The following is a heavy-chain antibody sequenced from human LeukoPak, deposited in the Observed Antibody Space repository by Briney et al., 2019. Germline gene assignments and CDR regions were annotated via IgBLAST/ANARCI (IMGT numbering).Heavy chain of an antibody. CDR3: ARERYHGSGAPKFDY. CDR2: ISGSSNYI. Sequence: GGTLRLSCAASGFTFSSYGMSWVRQAPGKGLEWVSCISGSSNYIYYADSVKGRFTISRDNAKNSLYLQMNSLRDEDTAVYYCARERYHGSGAPKFDYWGQGTLVTVSS. V-gene: IGHV3-21*01. D-gene: IGHD3-10*01. CDR1: GFTFSSYG. J-gene: IGHJ4*02.